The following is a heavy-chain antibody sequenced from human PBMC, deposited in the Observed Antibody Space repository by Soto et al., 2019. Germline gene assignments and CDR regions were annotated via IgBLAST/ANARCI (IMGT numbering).Heavy chain of an antibody. Sequence: ASVKVSCKASGYTFTGYYMHWVRQAPGQGLEWMGWINPNSGGTNYAQKFQGWVTMTRDTSISTAYMELSRLRSDDTAVYYCARGYYGETSYYYGMDDWGQGTTVTVSS. CDR2: INPNSGGT. V-gene: IGHV1-2*04. J-gene: IGHJ6*02. CDR3: ARGYYGETSYYYGMDD. CDR1: GYTFTGYY. D-gene: IGHD3-10*01.